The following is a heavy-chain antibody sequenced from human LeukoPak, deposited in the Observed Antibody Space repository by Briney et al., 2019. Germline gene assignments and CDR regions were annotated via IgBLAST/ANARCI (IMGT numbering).Heavy chain of an antibody. D-gene: IGHD3-10*01. CDR1: GGSISSGGYS. V-gene: IGHV4-30-2*01. J-gene: IGHJ4*02. CDR3: ARVSSITMVRGVTGYYFDY. Sequence: SETLSLTCTVSGGSISSGGYSWSWIRQPPGKGLEWIGYIYHSGSTYYNPSLKSRVTISVDRSKNQFSLKLSSVTAADTAVYYCARVSSITMVRGVTGYYFDYWGQGTLVTVSS. CDR2: IYHSGST.